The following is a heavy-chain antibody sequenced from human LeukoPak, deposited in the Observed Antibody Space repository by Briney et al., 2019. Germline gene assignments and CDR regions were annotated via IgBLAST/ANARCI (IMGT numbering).Heavy chain of an antibody. J-gene: IGHJ4*02. CDR1: GGSITRYY. V-gene: IGHV4-59*08. Sequence: SETLSLTCTVSGGSITRYYWSWIRQPPGKGLEWIAYIHYSGSTNYNPPLKSRLTISVDTSKNQLSLKLNSMTDADTAVYYCARHGQNDGYPLDYWGQGTLVSVSS. D-gene: IGHD5-24*01. CDR3: ARHGQNDGYPLDY. CDR2: IHYSGST.